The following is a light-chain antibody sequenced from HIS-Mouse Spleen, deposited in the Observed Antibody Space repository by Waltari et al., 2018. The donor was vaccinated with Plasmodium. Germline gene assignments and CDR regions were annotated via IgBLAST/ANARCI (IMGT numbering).Light chain of an antibody. CDR1: QSISSY. CDR2: AAS. Sequence: DIQMTQSPSSLSASVGDRVTITCRASQSISSYLHWYQQKPGKAPKLLIYAASSLQSVVPTRCSGSGSRTDFTLTISSLQPEDFATYYCQQSYSTPGTFGGGTKVEIK. CDR3: QQSYSTPGT. J-gene: IGKJ4*01. V-gene: IGKV1-39*01.